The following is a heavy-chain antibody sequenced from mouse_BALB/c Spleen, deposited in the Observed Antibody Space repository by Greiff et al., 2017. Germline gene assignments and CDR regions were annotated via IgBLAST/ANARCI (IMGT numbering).Heavy chain of an antibody. CDR2: ISSGSSTI. J-gene: IGHJ3*01. Sequence: EVKLVESGGGLVQPGGSRKLSCAASGFTFSSFGMHWVRQAPEKGLEWVAYISSGSSTIYYADTVKGRFTISRDNPKNTLFLQMTSLRSEDTAMYYCATYDYDGIAYWGQGTLVTVSA. D-gene: IGHD2-4*01. V-gene: IGHV5-17*02. CDR3: ATYDYDGIAY. CDR1: GFTFSSFG.